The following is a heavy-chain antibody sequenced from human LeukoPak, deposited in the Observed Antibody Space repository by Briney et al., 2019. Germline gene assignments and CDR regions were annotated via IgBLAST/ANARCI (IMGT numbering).Heavy chain of an antibody. CDR1: GGTFSSYA. J-gene: IGHJ4*02. Sequence: SVKVSCKASGGTFSSYAISWVRQAPGQGLEWMGRIIPILGIANYAQKFQGRVTMTTDTSTSTAYVEMRSLRSDDTAIYYCARGTASDYWGQGTLVTVSS. CDR3: ARGTASDY. CDR2: IIPILGIA. V-gene: IGHV1-69*04.